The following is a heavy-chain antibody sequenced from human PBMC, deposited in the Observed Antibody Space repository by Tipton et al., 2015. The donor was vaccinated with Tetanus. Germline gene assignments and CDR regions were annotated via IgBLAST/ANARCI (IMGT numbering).Heavy chain of an antibody. CDR2: VYPGDSTT. V-gene: IGHV5-51*01. J-gene: IGHJ4*02. CDR1: GYNFTVYY. D-gene: IGHD1-1*01. Sequence: QLVQSGAEVKKPGESLQISCKGSGYNFTVYYIGWVRQMPGKGLEWMGIVYPGDSTTKYSPSFQGQVTISADRSITTAYLRWSSLKASATAIYYSARRRTTTALANDFVSWGQGAQVTVSS. CDR3: ARRRTTTALANDFVS.